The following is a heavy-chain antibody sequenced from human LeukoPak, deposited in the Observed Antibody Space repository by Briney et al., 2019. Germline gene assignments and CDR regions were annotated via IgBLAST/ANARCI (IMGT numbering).Heavy chain of an antibody. Sequence: GESLKISCKGSGYSFTTYWIGWVRQLPGKGLEWMGLIYPGDSDTRYSPSFQGQVTISADKSISTAYLQWSSLKASDTAMYYCARHQAGSGYYWYFDYWGQGTLVTVSS. CDR2: IYPGDSDT. D-gene: IGHD3-22*01. CDR1: GYSFTTYW. CDR3: ARHQAGSGYYWYFDY. J-gene: IGHJ4*02. V-gene: IGHV5-51*01.